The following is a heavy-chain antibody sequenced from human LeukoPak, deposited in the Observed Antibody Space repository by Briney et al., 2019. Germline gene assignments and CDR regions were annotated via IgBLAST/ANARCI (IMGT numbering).Heavy chain of an antibody. J-gene: IGHJ4*02. CDR2: ISGSDGNT. Sequence: GGSLRLSCAASGFTFRSYAMNWVRQAPGEGLEWVSAISGSDGNTYYTDSVKGRFTISRDDSKNTLYLQMNRLRAEDTALYYCAKAATFYYGSDLWGQGILVAVSS. V-gene: IGHV3-23*01. D-gene: IGHD3-10*01. CDR3: AKAATFYYGSDL. CDR1: GFTFRSYA.